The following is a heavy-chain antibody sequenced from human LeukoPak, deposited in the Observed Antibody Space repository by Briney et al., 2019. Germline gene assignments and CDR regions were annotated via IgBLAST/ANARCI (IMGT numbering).Heavy chain of an antibody. J-gene: IGHJ4*02. CDR3: ARGHVWGSYRSDY. CDR2: IYYSGST. D-gene: IGHD3-16*02. CDR1: GGSISSGDYY. Sequence: PSETLSLTCTVSGGSISSGDYYWSWIRQPPGKGLEWIGYIYYSGSTYYNLSLKSRVTISVDTSKNQFSLKLSSVTAADTAVYYCARGHVWGSYRSDYWGQGTLVTVSS. V-gene: IGHV4-30-4*08.